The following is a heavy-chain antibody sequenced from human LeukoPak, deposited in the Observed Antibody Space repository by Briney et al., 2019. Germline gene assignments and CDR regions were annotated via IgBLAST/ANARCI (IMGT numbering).Heavy chain of an antibody. V-gene: IGHV3-30*04. J-gene: IGHJ6*03. D-gene: IGHD2-2*01. CDR3: ARGLTPGVPAAIGSYMDV. Sequence: GRSLRLSCIASGFTLSDYVIHWVRQAPGKGLEWVTFISYDGRNKIYTDSVKGRFTISRDNSKNTVYLQMNSLRTEDTAVYYCARGLTPGVPAAIGSYMDVWGKGTTVTVSS. CDR1: GFTLSDYV. CDR2: ISYDGRNK.